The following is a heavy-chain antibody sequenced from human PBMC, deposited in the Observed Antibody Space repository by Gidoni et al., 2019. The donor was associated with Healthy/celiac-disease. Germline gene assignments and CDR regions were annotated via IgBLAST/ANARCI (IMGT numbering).Heavy chain of an antibody. Sequence: EVQLVESGGGLVKPGGSLRLSCAASGFTFSNAWMSWVRQAPGKGLEWVGRIKSKTDGGTTDYAAPVKGRFTISRDDSKNTLYLQMNSLKTEDTAVYYCTTLPGYYYDSSGQGRFDIWGQGTMVTVSS. CDR2: IKSKTDGGTT. CDR3: TTLPGYYYDSSGQGRFDI. D-gene: IGHD3-22*01. CDR1: GFTFSNAW. V-gene: IGHV3-15*01. J-gene: IGHJ3*02.